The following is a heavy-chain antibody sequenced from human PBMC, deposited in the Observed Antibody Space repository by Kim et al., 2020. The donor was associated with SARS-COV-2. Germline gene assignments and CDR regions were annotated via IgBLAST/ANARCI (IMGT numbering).Heavy chain of an antibody. CDR3: ARGEQTMFDY. D-gene: IGHD3-10*01. Sequence: STNYNPSLKSRVTISVDTSKNQFSLKLSSVTAADTAVYYCARGEQTMFDYWGQGTLVTVSS. J-gene: IGHJ4*02. CDR2: ST. V-gene: IGHV4-59*09.